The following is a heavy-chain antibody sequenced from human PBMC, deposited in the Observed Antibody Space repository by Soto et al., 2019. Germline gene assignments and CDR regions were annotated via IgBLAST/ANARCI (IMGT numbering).Heavy chain of an antibody. V-gene: IGHV1-18*01. CDR3: ERGRTRALDY. CDR1: GYSFTSQG. D-gene: IGHD1-1*01. J-gene: IGHJ4*02. Sequence: QIQLVQSGAEVTKHGASVTVSCKASGYSFTSQGISWVRQAPGQGLEWMGWISTYNGNPNYAQKLQGRVTMTTNTAATTTYMELRSLTSDDTAVYYCERGRTRALDYWGQRTPVIVSS. CDR2: ISTYNGNP.